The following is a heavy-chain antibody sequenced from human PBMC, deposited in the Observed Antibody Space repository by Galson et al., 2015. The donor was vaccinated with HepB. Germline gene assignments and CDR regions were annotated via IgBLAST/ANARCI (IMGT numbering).Heavy chain of an antibody. V-gene: IGHV3-23*01. CDR3: AKDRFAPYDYDSNDYYGPPFY. CDR1: GFTFSSYA. J-gene: IGHJ4*02. CDR2: ISGSGDNT. D-gene: IGHD3-22*01. Sequence: SLRLSCAASGFTFSSYAMSWVRQAPGKGLEWVSAISGSGDNTYYADSVKGRFTISRDNSKNTVFLQMSDLRAEDTAAYYCAKDRFAPYDYDSNDYYGPPFYWGQGTLVTVSS.